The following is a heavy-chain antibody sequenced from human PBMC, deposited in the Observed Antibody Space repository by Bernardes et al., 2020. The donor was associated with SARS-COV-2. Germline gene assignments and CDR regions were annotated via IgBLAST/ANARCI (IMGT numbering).Heavy chain of an antibody. CDR1: GFTFSSYE. CDR3: ARGLFPYYDFWSGYSEIYGMDV. Sequence: GGSLRLSCAASGFTFSSYEMNWVRQAPGKGLEWVSYISSSGSTIYYADSVKGRFTISRDNAKNSLYLQMNSLRAEDTAVYCCARGLFPYYDFWSGYSEIYGMDVWGQGTTVTVSS. D-gene: IGHD3-3*01. J-gene: IGHJ6*02. CDR2: ISSSGSTI. V-gene: IGHV3-48*03.